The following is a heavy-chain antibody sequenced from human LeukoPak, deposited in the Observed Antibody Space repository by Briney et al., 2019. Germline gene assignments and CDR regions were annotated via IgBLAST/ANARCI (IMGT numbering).Heavy chain of an antibody. CDR2: VYYTGTT. D-gene: IGHD6-13*01. CDR3: ARQKAAGRGVFDY. J-gene: IGHJ4*02. V-gene: IGHV4-39*01. CDR1: GGSISSYY. Sequence: SETLSLTCTVSGGSISSYYWGWLRQTPGKGLEWIGTVYYTGTTYYNPSLKSRLTISIDTSKNQFSLRLSSLTAADTAVYYCARQKAAGRGVFDYWGQGTLVTVSS.